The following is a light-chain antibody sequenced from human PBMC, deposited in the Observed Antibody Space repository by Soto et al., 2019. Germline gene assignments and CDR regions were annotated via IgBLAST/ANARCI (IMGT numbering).Light chain of an antibody. CDR1: QSISSW. V-gene: IGKV1-5*03. J-gene: IGKJ1*01. CDR2: KAS. CDR3: QQYNTYPWT. Sequence: DIQMTQSPPTLSASVGDRVTITCRASQSISSWLAWYQQRPGKAPKLLIYKASSLESGVPSNFSGSGSGTEFTLTISSLQPDDFATYYCQQYNTYPWTFGRGTKVEIK.